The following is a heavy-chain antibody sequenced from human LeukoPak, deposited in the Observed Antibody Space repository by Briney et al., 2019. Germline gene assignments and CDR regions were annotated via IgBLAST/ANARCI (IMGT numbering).Heavy chain of an antibody. D-gene: IGHD1-26*01. Sequence: GRSLRLSCAASGFTFSNYGMHWVRQAPGKGLEWVSVISYDGSNKYYADSVKGRFTIPRDNSKNTLYLQMNSLRAEDTAMYYCAKNSGSTALWGQGTLVTVSS. V-gene: IGHV3-30*18. J-gene: IGHJ4*02. CDR1: GFTFSNYG. CDR3: AKNSGSTAL. CDR2: ISYDGSNK.